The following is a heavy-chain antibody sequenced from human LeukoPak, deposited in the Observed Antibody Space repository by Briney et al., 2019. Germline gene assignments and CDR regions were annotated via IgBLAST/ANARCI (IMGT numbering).Heavy chain of an antibody. Sequence: GASVKVFCKASGYTFTRYGISWVRQAPGQGLEWRGWISAYNGNTNYAQKLQGRVTMTTDTSTSTAYMELRSLRSDDKSVYYCARDHAAGTGDAFDIWGQGTMLTVSS. D-gene: IGHD6-13*01. J-gene: IGHJ3*02. CDR1: GYTFTRYG. V-gene: IGHV1-18*01. CDR3: ARDHAAGTGDAFDI. CDR2: ISAYNGNT.